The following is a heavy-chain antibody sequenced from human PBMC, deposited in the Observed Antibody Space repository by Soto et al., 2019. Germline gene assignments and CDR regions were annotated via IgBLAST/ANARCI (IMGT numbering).Heavy chain of an antibody. Sequence: GASVKVSCKASGYTFTSYGISWVRQAPGQGLEWMGWISAYNGNTNYAQKLQGRVTMTTDTSTSTAYMELRSLRSDDTAVYYCARVLIAYVWNLSWFDPWGQGTLVTVSS. CDR2: ISAYNGNT. V-gene: IGHV1-18*01. D-gene: IGHD1-7*01. J-gene: IGHJ5*02. CDR1: GYTFTSYG. CDR3: ARVLIAYVWNLSWFDP.